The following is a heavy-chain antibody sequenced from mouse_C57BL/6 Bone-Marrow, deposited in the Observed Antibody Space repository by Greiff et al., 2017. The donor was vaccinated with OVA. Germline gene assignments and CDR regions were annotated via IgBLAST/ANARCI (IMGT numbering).Heavy chain of an antibody. Sequence: VQLQQSGPELVKPGASVKISCKASGYTFTAYYINWVKQRPGQGLEWIGWIFPGSGSTYYNDKFKGKATLTVDTSSSTAYMLLSSLTSEDSAVYFCARKDYGRNYFDYWGQGTTLTVSS. CDR3: ARKDYGRNYFDY. D-gene: IGHD1-1*01. CDR2: IFPGSGST. CDR1: GYTFTAYY. J-gene: IGHJ2*01. V-gene: IGHV1-75*01.